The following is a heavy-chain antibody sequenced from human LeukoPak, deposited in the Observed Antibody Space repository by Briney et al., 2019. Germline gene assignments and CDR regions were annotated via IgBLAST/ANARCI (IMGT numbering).Heavy chain of an antibody. V-gene: IGHV1-2*02. D-gene: IGHD2-2*01. CDR2: INSYSGAT. J-gene: IGHJ5*01. CDR1: GYTFTGYY. Sequence: GASVKVSCKASGYTFTGYYMHWVRQAPGQGLEWVGWINSYSGATKYAQKSQGRVTMTRDTSIRTTYMELDRLTLDDTAVYYCARGSGTSWFDYWGQGTLVTVSS. CDR3: ARGSGTSWFDY.